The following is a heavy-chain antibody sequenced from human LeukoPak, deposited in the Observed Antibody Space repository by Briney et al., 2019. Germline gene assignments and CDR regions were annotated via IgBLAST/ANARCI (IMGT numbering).Heavy chain of an antibody. V-gene: IGHV3-23*01. CDR3: AKGGAVTGTMYFQY. D-gene: IGHD6-19*01. CDR1: GFTFATYT. CDR2: IRSSGDST. Sequence: GGSLRLSCAASGFTFATYTMSWVRQAPGKGLEWVSAIRSSGDSTYCADSAKGRFTISRDNSKNTLYLQMNSLRAEDTAIYYCAKGGAVTGTMYFQYWGQGTLVTVSS. J-gene: IGHJ1*01.